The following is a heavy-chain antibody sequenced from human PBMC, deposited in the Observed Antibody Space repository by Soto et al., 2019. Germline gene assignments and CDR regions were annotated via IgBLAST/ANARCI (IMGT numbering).Heavy chain of an antibody. J-gene: IGHJ4*02. D-gene: IGHD5-12*01. CDR1: GFTFSSYA. CDR3: ARDEEGWLQYYFDY. CDR2: ISYDGSNK. V-gene: IGHV3-30-3*01. Sequence: GGSLRLSCAASGFTFSSYAMHWVRQAPGKGLEWVAVISYDGSNKYYADSVKGRFTISRDNSKNTLYLQVNSLRAEDTAVYYCARDEEGWLQYYFDYWGQGTLVTVSS.